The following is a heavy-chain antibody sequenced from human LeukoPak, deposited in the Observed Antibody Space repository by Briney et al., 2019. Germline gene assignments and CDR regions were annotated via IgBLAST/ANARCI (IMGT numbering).Heavy chain of an antibody. CDR2: ISAYNGNT. D-gene: IGHD3-22*01. J-gene: IGHJ5*02. CDR1: GYTFTSYG. CDR3: ARGHWFEDYYDSSGYYNFDP. Sequence: ASVKVSCKASGYTFTSYGISWVRQAPGQGLEWMGWISAYNGNTNYAQKLQGRVTMTRNTSISTAYMELSSLRSEDTAVYYCARGHWFEDYYDSSGYYNFDPWGQGTLVTVSS. V-gene: IGHV1-18*01.